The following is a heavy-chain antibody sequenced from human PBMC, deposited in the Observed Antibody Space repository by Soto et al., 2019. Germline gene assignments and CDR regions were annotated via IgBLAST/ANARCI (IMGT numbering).Heavy chain of an antibody. J-gene: IGHJ4*02. CDR1: GYTFTSYG. CDR2: ISAYNGNT. D-gene: IGHD1-26*01. CDR3: ARVRRRGVGATIVMTD. V-gene: IGHV1-18*01. Sequence: QVPLVQSGAEVKKPGASVKVSCKASGYTFTSYGISWVRQAPGQGLEWMGWISAYNGNTNYAQKLQGRVTMTTDTSTSTAYMELRSLRSDDTAVYCCARVRRRGVGATIVMTDWGQGTLVTVSS.